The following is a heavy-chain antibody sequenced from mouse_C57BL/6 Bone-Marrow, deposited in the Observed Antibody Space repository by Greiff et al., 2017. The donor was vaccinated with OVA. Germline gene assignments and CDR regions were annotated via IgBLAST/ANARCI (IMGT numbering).Heavy chain of an antibody. Sequence: EVQLQQSGPELVKPGASVKISCKASGYSFTGYYMNWVKQSPEKSLEWIGEINPSTGGTTYNQKFKAKATLTVDKSSSTAYMQLKSLTSEDSAVYYCARPYDYGFAYWGQGTLVTVSA. CDR1: GYSFTGYY. CDR3: ARPYDYGFAY. D-gene: IGHD2-4*01. CDR2: INPSTGGT. V-gene: IGHV1-42*01. J-gene: IGHJ3*01.